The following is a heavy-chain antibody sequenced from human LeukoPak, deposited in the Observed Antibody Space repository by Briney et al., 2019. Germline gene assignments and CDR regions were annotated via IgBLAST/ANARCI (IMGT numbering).Heavy chain of an antibody. D-gene: IGHD3-10*01. J-gene: IGHJ4*02. V-gene: IGHV1-2*02. CDR3: ARAWAYYGSGSYLSDYFDY. Sequence: ASVKVSCKASGYTFTGYYMHWVRQAPGQGLEWMGWINPNSGGTNYAQKFQGRVTMTRDTSISTAYMELSRLRSDDTAVYYCARAWAYYGSGSYLSDYFDYWGQGTLVTVSS. CDR1: GYTFTGYY. CDR2: INPNSGGT.